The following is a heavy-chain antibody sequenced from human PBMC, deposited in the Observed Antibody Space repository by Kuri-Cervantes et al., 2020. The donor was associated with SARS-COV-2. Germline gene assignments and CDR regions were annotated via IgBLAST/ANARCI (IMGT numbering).Heavy chain of an antibody. V-gene: IGHV2-70*11. J-gene: IGHJ5*02. D-gene: IGHD6-6*01. CDR2: IDWDDDK. CDR1: GFSLSTSGMC. CDR3: ARSTNPSSSGNWFDP. Sequence: SGPTLVKPTQTLTLTCTFSGFSLSTSGMCVSWIRQPPGKALEWLARIDWDDDKYYSTSLKTRLTISKDTSKNQVVLTMTNMDPVDTATYYCARSTNPSSSGNWFDPWDQGTLVTVSS.